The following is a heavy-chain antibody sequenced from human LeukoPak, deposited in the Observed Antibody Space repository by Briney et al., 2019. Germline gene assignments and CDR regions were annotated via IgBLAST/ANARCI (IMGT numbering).Heavy chain of an antibody. CDR1: GFTFSSYT. Sequence: GGSLRLSCAASGFTFSSYTMSWVRQAPGKGLEWVSAISGSGGSTYYADSVKGRFTISRDNSKNTLYLQMNSLRAEDTAVYYCAKDLGRIQTYGMDVWGQGTTVTVSS. J-gene: IGHJ6*02. CDR2: ISGSGGST. CDR3: AKDLGRIQTYGMDV. V-gene: IGHV3-23*01.